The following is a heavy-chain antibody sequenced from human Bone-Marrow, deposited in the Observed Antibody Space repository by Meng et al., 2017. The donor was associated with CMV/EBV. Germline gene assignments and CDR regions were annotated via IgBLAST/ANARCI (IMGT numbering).Heavy chain of an antibody. CDR3: ARNIDYDFWSGYHYGMDV. CDR1: GFTFSSYA. D-gene: IGHD3-3*01. V-gene: IGHV3-30*04. CDR2: ISYDGSNK. Sequence: SCKASGFTFSSYAMHWVRQAPGKGLEWVAVISYDGSNKYYADSVKGRFTISRDNSKNTLYLQMNSLRAEDTAVYYCARNIDYDFWSGYHYGMDVWGQGTTVTVYS. J-gene: IGHJ6*02.